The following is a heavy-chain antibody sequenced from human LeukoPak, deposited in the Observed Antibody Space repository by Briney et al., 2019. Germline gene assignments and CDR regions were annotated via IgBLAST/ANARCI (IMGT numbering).Heavy chain of an antibody. CDR2: INPSGGST. Sequence: ASVKVSCNASGYTFTSYYMHWVRQAPGQGLEWMGIINPSGGSTSYAQKFQGRVTMTRDTSTSTVYMELSSLRSEDTAVYYCAIGFYGDYDPVGVAWFDPWGQGTLVTVSS. J-gene: IGHJ5*02. D-gene: IGHD4-17*01. CDR1: GYTFTSYY. CDR3: AIGFYGDYDPVGVAWFDP. V-gene: IGHV1-46*01.